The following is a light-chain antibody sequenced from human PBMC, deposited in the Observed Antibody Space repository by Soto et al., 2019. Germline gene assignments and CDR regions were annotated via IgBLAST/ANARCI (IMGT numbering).Light chain of an antibody. CDR1: QSVASTY. CDR3: QQYGNSPLT. CDR2: GAS. V-gene: IGKV3-20*01. Sequence: EIVLTQSPGTLSLSPGERATLSCRASQSVASTYLAWYQQKPGQAPRLLIYGASSRATGIPDRFSGSESGTDFTLAISRLEPDDFAVYYCQQYGNSPLTFGGGTKVDIK. J-gene: IGKJ4*01.